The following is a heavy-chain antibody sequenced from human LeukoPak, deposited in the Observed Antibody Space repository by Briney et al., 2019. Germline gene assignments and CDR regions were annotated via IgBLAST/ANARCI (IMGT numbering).Heavy chain of an antibody. CDR2: ISGSGGGT. V-gene: IGHV3-23*01. D-gene: IGHD3-10*01. CDR1: GFTFSSYA. J-gene: IGHJ4*02. CDR3: AKSAQARYYGSGSHFDY. Sequence: GGSLRLSCAASGFTFSSYAMSWVRQAPGKGLEWVSEISGSGGGTYYADSVKGRFTISRDNSKNTLYLQMNSLRAEDTAVYYCAKSAQARYYGSGSHFDYWGQGSLVTVSS.